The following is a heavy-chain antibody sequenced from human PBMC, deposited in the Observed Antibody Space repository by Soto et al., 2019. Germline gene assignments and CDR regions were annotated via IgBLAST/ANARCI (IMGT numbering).Heavy chain of an antibody. CDR2: IYPGNSDA. D-gene: IGHD4-17*01. V-gene: IGHV5-51*01. CDR1: GYNFATYW. J-gene: IGHJ5*02. CDR3: ARHGFYGDYASNYFDP. Sequence: LGESLKISCQASGYNFATYWIAWVRQMPGKGLEYMGIIYPGNSDARYSPSFQGQVTFSADKSISTAYLHWSSLKASDTAMYYCARHGFYGDYASNYFDPWGQGTLVTSPQ.